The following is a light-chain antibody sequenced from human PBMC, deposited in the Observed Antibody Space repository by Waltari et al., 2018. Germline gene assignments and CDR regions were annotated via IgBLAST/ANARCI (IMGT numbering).Light chain of an antibody. CDR1: NSNIGSNS. CDR3: AVWDDDLGGV. V-gene: IGLV1-44*01. J-gene: IGLJ3*02. CDR2: NNN. Sequence: QSVLTQPPSVSGTPGQRVTISCSGSNSNIGSNSVNWYQQLPGPAPKLLIYNNNQGPSGVPDRFSASKSGTSASLAITGLQSEDEADYYCAVWDDDLGGVFGGGTKLTVL.